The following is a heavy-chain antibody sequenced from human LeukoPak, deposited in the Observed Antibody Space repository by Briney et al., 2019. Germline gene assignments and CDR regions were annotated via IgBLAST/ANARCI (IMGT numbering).Heavy chain of an antibody. CDR2: VDYNGST. V-gene: IGHV4-59*02. CDR3: ARGFYEPFAR. CDR1: GASVSSSH. Sequence: PSETLSLTCTVSGASVSSSHWNWIRQSPGKGLEWIANVDYNGSTKYNPSLRGRGTMSLDTSKNQFHLKLESVTAADTARYYCARGFYEPFARCGQGTLVIVST. J-gene: IGHJ5*02. D-gene: IGHD2/OR15-2a*01.